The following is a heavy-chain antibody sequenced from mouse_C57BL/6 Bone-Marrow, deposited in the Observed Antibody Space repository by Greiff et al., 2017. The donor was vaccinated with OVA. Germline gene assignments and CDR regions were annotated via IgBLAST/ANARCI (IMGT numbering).Heavy chain of an antibody. Sequence: EVQLQQSGPGLVKPSQSLSLTCSVTGYSITSGYYWNWIRQFPGNKLEWMGYISYDGSNNYNPSLKNRISITRDTSKNQFFLKLNSVTTEDTATYYCARGGTVVVGDYWGQGTTLTVSS. D-gene: IGHD1-1*01. CDR2: ISYDGSN. CDR1: GYSITSGYY. V-gene: IGHV3-6*01. J-gene: IGHJ2*01. CDR3: ARGGTVVVGDY.